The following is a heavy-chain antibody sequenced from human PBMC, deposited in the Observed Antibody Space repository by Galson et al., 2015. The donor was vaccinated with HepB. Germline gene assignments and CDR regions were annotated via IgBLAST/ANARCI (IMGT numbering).Heavy chain of an antibody. V-gene: IGHV3-48*02. Sequence: SLRLSCAASGFEFSMYSMHWVRQAPGKGLEWISYISGNSGRIDYADSVKGRFTISRDNARNSMYLQMRSLKDEDTAVYFCTRGDGADSWYSEFWGQGTLVTVSS. CDR3: TRGDGADSWYSEF. CDR2: ISGNSGRI. D-gene: IGHD1-26*01. CDR1: GFEFSMYS. J-gene: IGHJ4*02.